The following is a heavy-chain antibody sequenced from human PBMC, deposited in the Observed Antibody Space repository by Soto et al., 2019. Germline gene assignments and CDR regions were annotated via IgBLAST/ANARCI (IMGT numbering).Heavy chain of an antibody. J-gene: IGHJ4*02. D-gene: IGHD2-2*01. CDR1: GFTFSSYS. V-gene: IGHV3-21*01. CDR3: ARSSNGGYQLLRYFDY. Sequence: GGSLRLSCAASGFTFSSYSMNWVRQAPGKGLEWVSSISSSSSYIYYADSVKGRFTISRDNAKNSLYLQMNSLRAEDTAVYYCARSSNGGYQLLRYFDYRGQGTLVTVSS. CDR2: ISSSSSYI.